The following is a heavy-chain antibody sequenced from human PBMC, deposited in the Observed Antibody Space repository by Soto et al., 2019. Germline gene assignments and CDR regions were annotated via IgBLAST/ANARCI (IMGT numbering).Heavy chain of an antibody. J-gene: IGHJ4*02. D-gene: IGHD2-21*02. CDR1: GGSISSGDYY. Sequence: SETLSLTCSVSGGSISSGDYYWSWIRQPPGKGLEWIGYIYYTGSTYYNPSLKSRLSLSVDTSKNQFSLRLSSVTAADTAVYYCARARAAGGNSVYFDYWGQGILVTVSS. CDR2: IYYTGST. V-gene: IGHV4-30-4*01. CDR3: ARARAAGGNSVYFDY.